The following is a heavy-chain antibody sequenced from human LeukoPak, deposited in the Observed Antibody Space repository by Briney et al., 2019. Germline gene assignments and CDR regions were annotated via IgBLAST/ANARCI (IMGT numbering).Heavy chain of an antibody. D-gene: IGHD6-13*01. CDR3: AREIAAAGTYNRFDP. Sequence: WAAVKVSCKASGYTFTGYYMHWVRQAPGQGLEWMGWINPNSGGTNYAQKFQGRFTMARDTSISTAYMELSRLRSDDTAVYYCAREIAAAGTYNRFDPWGQGTLVTVSS. J-gene: IGHJ5*02. CDR2: INPNSGGT. V-gene: IGHV1-2*02. CDR1: GYTFTGYY.